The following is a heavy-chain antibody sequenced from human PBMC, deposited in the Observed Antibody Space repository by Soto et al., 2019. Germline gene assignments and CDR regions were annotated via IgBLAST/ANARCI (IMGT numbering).Heavy chain of an antibody. CDR1: GFTVISNY. D-gene: IGHD7-27*01. CDR3: ARLLGIRYYFDY. CDR2: IYSGGST. J-gene: IGHJ4*02. V-gene: IGHV3-53*01. Sequence: GSLRLSCADSGFTVISNYISWVRQAPGKGLEWVSVIYSGGSTYYADSVKGRFTISRDNSKNTLYLQMNSLRAEDTAVYYCARLLGIRYYFDYWGQGTLVTVSS.